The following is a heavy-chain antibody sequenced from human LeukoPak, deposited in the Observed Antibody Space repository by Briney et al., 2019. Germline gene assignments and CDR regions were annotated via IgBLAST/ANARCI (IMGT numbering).Heavy chain of an antibody. V-gene: IGHV3-21*01. J-gene: IGHJ4*02. CDR2: ISSSSYI. D-gene: IGHD6-13*01. Sequence: GGSLRLSCAASGFTFSSYIMNWVRQAPGKGLEWVSSISSSSYIYYADSVKGRFTISRDNAKNSLYLQMNSLRAEDTAVYYCARGPSGSSWRFDYWGQGTLVTVSS. CDR3: ARGPSGSSWRFDY. CDR1: GFTFSSYI.